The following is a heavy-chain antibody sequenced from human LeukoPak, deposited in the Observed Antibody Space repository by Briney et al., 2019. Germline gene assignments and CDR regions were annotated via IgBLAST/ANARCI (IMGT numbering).Heavy chain of an antibody. CDR1: GFTFSSYE. CDR3: ARDHSSTSCYFDY. CDR2: ISSSGSTI. Sequence: GGSLRLSCAASGFTFSSYEMNWVRQAPGKGLEWVSYISSSGSTIYYADSVKGRFTISRDNAKSSLYLQMNSLRAEDTAVYYCARDHSSTSCYFDYWGQGTLVTVSS. V-gene: IGHV3-48*03. J-gene: IGHJ4*02. D-gene: IGHD2-2*01.